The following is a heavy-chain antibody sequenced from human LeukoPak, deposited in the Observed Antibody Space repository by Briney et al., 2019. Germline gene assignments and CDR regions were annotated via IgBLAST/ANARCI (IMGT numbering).Heavy chain of an antibody. D-gene: IGHD3-10*01. CDR2: ISAYNGNT. CDR1: GYTFTGYY. Sequence: ASVKVSCKASGYTFTGYYMHWVRQAPGQGLEWMGWISAYNGNTNYAQKLQGRVTMATDTSTSTAYMELRSLRSDDTAVYYCARDLAPRVVRGVICDYWGQGTLVTVSS. V-gene: IGHV1-18*04. J-gene: IGHJ4*02. CDR3: ARDLAPRVVRGVICDY.